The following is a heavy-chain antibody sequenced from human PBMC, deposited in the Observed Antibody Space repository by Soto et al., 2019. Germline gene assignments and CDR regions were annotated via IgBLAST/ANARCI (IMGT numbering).Heavy chain of an antibody. CDR2: IYWDDDK. V-gene: IGHV2-5*02. J-gene: IGHJ4*02. D-gene: IGHD3-22*01. CDR1: GFSLTTSGVG. Sequence: QITLKESGPTLVKPTQTITLTCTFSGFSLTTSGVGVCWIRQPPGTALEWLALIYWDDDKRYSPALKNRRTISNNTSKTHVVLTTTNRDPVDSSSDYCAHRPYYYDSSAYYYVCYFDCWGQGSLVTVSA. CDR3: AHRPYYYDSSAYYYVCYFDC.